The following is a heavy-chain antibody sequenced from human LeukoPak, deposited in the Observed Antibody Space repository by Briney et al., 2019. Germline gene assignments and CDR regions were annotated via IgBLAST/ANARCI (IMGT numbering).Heavy chain of an antibody. CDR3: ARTQVPDVTPYVSWVGP. V-gene: IGHV4-59*01. J-gene: IGHJ5*02. CDR2: VHYSGRI. CDR1: GGSFNSYY. D-gene: IGHD2-2*02. Sequence: SETLSLTCTVSGGSFNSYYWSWIRQPPGKGLEWIGFVHYSGRISSNPSLKSRVTISIDTSKNQFYLKLSSVTAADTAVYYCARTQVPDVTPYVSWVGPWGQGTLVTVSS.